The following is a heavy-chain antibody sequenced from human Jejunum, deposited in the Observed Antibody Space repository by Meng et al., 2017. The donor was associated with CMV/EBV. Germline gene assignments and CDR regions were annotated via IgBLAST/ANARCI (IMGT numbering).Heavy chain of an antibody. CDR1: GSTFPAYY. Sequence: SGSTFPAYYLHWVRQAPGQGLEWMGWLNPQSGDTYYAQNFQGRVTMTRDTSISTAYMELSSLKSDDTAVYYCASVWYNAHDPFDYWGQGTVVTVSS. CDR2: LNPQSGDT. J-gene: IGHJ4*02. D-gene: IGHD1-14*01. CDR3: ASVWYNAHDPFDY. V-gene: IGHV1-2*02.